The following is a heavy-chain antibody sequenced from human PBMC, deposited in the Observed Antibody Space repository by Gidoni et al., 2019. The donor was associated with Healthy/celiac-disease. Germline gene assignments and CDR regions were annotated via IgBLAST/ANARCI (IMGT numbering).Heavy chain of an antibody. CDR1: GGSVRSGSYY. Sequence: VHLQASGPGLVKPSETLSLTCTVSGGSVRSGSYYWSWIRQPPWKGLEWIGYIYYSRSTNYNPSLKSRVTISVDTSKNQFSLKLSSVTAADTAVYYCARFPRLGEYYFDYWGQGTLVTVSS. J-gene: IGHJ4*02. CDR3: ARFPRLGEYYFDY. D-gene: IGHD2-21*01. CDR2: IYYSRST. V-gene: IGHV4-61*01.